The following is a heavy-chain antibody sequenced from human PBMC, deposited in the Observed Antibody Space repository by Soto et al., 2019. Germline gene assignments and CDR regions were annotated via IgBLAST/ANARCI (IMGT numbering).Heavy chain of an antibody. D-gene: IGHD4-17*01. CDR3: AREFPYGDYAYYYYYGMDV. CDR2: ISYDGSNK. Sequence: QVQLVESGGGVVQPGRSLRLSCAASGFTFSSYAMHWVRQAPGKGLEWVAVISYDGSNKYYADSVKGRFTISRDNSKNTLYLQMNSLRAEDTAVYYCAREFPYGDYAYYYYYGMDVW. V-gene: IGHV3-30-3*01. CDR1: GFTFSSYA. J-gene: IGHJ6*01.